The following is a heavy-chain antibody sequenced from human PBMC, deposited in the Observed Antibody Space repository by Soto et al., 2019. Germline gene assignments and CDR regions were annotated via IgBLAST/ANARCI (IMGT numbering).Heavy chain of an antibody. Sequence: GSLRLSCVGSGFSFRKYAMNWVRQAPGKGLEWVSGISGSGGRGRGFYADPVKGRFTISRDNSKNKPYLEINSLRAEDTAVYYCAKDLDDYSSAINFWGQGP. J-gene: IGHJ4*02. CDR1: GFSFRKYA. V-gene: IGHV3-23*01. CDR2: ISGSGGRG. CDR3: AKDLDDYSSAINF. D-gene: IGHD4-4*01.